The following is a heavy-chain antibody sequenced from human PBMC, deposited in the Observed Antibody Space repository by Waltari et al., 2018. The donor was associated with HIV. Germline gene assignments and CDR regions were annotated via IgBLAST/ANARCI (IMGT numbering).Heavy chain of an antibody. J-gene: IGHJ4*02. V-gene: IGHV2-5*02. D-gene: IGHD3-22*01. CDR2: IYWDDDK. Sequence: QITLKESGPTLVKPTQTLTLTCTFSGFSLSTSSAGVGWIRQPPGKALEWLALIYWDDDKRYSPSLKRRLTITKDTSKNQVVLTMTNMDPVDTATYYCAHRRVYDSSPKEDGFDYWGQGTLVTVSS. CDR3: AHRRVYDSSPKEDGFDY. CDR1: GFSLSTSSAG.